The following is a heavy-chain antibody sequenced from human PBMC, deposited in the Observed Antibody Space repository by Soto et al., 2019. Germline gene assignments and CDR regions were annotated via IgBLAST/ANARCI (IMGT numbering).Heavy chain of an antibody. V-gene: IGHV4-34*01. D-gene: IGHD5-18*01. CDR3: ARDYSYGKGGVDY. Sequence: QVQLQQWGAGLLKPSETLSLTCAVYGGSFSGYYWSWIRQPPGKGLEWIGEINHSGSTNYNPSLKSRVTISVDTSKNQFSLKLSSVTAADTAVYYCARDYSYGKGGVDYWGQGTLVTVSS. CDR1: GGSFSGYY. CDR2: INHSGST. J-gene: IGHJ4*02.